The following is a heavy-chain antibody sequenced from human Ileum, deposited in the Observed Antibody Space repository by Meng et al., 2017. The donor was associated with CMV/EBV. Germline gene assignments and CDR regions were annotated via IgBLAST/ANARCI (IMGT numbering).Heavy chain of an antibody. Sequence: GGSLRFSCVAPGSTFSDYGMHWVRQAPGKGLEWVTFIHYDTRSIDYADSVKARFTISRDDSKNTLYLQMNGLRPEDTAMYYFAKDFQWRIDYWGQGTLVTVSS. D-gene: IGHD2-8*01. CDR1: GSTFSDYG. CDR2: IHYDTRSI. J-gene: IGHJ4*02. V-gene: IGHV3-30*02. CDR3: AKDFQWRIDY.